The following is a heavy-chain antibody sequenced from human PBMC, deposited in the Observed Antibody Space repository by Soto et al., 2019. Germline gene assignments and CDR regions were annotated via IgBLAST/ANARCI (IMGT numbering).Heavy chain of an antibody. V-gene: IGHV3-30*18. CDR2: ISHDGGNK. J-gene: IGHJ4*02. Sequence: QVQLVESGGGVVQPEGALRLSCAASGFTFSSTGMHWVRQAPGKGLEWVAVISHDGGNKYYGDSVKGRFTISRDNSKNTLYLQMNSLRADDTAVYYCAKDWGIAVAAHWGQGTLVTVSS. D-gene: IGHD6-19*01. CDR3: AKDWGIAVAAH. CDR1: GFTFSSTG.